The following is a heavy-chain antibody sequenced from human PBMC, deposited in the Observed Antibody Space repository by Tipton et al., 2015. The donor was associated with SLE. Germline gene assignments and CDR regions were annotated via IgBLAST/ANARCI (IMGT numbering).Heavy chain of an antibody. CDR2: INHSGST. J-gene: IGHJ4*02. CDR3: ARQYSSSSDYFDY. V-gene: IGHV4-34*01. CDR1: GGSFSGYY. D-gene: IGHD6-6*01. Sequence: TLSLTCAVYGGSFSGYYGSWIRQPPGKGLEWIGEINHSGSTNYNPSLKSRVTISVDTSKNQFSLKLTSVTAADTAVYYCARQYSSSSDYFDYWGQGTLVTVSS.